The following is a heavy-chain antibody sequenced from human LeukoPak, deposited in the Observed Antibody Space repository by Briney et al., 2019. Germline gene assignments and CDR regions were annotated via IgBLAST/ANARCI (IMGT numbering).Heavy chain of an antibody. CDR1: GFSFSRFW. D-gene: IGHD2-21*02. CDR2: ITSDGRNI. Sequence: GGSLRLSCAASGFSFSRFWMHWVRQVPGKGLVWISRITSDGRNIDYADSVKGRFTISRDDAKNTLYLQMNSLRPDDTAVYFCVRGDIVVVTTLDHWGQGSLVIVSS. CDR3: VRGDIVVVTTLDH. J-gene: IGHJ4*02. V-gene: IGHV3-74*01.